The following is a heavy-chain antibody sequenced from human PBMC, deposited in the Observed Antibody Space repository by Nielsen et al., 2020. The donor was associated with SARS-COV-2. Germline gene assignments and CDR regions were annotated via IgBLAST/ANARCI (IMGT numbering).Heavy chain of an antibody. CDR2: IYYSGST. J-gene: IGHJ4*02. CDR1: GGSFSGYY. Sequence: SETLSLTCAVYGGSFSGYYWSWIRQPPGKGLEWIGYIYYSGSTNYNPSLKSRVTISVDTSKNQFSLKLSSVTAADTAVYYCARDFLGTFDYWGQGTLVTVSS. V-gene: IGHV4-59*01. D-gene: IGHD7-27*01. CDR3: ARDFLGTFDY.